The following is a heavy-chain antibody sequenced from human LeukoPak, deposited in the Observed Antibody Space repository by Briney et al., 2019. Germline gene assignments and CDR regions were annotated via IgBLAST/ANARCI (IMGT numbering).Heavy chain of an antibody. CDR1: GGSFSGYY. Sequence: PSETLSLTCAVYGGSFSGYYWSWIRPPPGKGLEWIGEINHSGSTNYNPSLKSRVTISVDTSKNQFSLKLSSVTAADTAVYYCARGYRIVVVPAAIDWFDPWGQGTLVTVSS. V-gene: IGHV4-34*01. J-gene: IGHJ5*02. CDR2: INHSGST. CDR3: ARGYRIVVVPAAIDWFDP. D-gene: IGHD2-2*02.